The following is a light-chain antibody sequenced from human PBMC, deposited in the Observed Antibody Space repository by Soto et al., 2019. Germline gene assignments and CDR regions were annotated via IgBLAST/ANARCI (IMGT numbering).Light chain of an antibody. V-gene: IGLV2-23*02. J-gene: IGLJ1*01. CDR2: EVT. CDR3: CSYASSXTYV. CDR1: SSDVGFYYL. Sequence: QSALTQPASVSGSPRQSIXISCTGTSSDVGFYYLVSWYQQHPGKAPKLIIYEVTERPSGVSNRFSGSKSGNTASLTISGLQAEDEADYYCCSYASSXTYVFGTGTKLTVL.